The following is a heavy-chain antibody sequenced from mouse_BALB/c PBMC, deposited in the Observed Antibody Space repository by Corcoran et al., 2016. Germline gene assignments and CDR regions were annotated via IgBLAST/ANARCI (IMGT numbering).Heavy chain of an antibody. V-gene: IGHV1-18*01. CDR3: VTGTDDAMDY. D-gene: IGHD4-1*01. J-gene: IGHJ4*01. CDR2: INPYNGGT. Sequence: EVQLQQSGHDRVKPGASVRISCKASGYSFTGYKLHWVKLSHGKNLEWIGLINPYNGGTSFNQEFKGKATLTVDKSSSTAYMELLSLTSEDSAVYYCVTGTDDAMDYWGQGTSVTVSS. CDR1: GYSFTGYK.